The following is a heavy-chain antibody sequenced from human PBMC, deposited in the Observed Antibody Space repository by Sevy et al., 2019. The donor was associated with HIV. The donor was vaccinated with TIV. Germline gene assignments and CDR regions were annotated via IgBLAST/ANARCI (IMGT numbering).Heavy chain of an antibody. D-gene: IGHD1-7*01. CDR1: GFTFSSCG. CDR2: IWYDGSNK. CDR3: ARDGNRYYELLIDGMDV. V-gene: IGHV3-33*01. J-gene: IGHJ6*02. Sequence: GGSLRLSCAASGFTFSSCGMYWVRQAPGKGLEWVAVIWYDGSNKYYADPVKSRFTISKDNSKNKLYLQMNILRPEDTSVYYCARDGNRYYELLIDGMDVWGQGTTVTVSS.